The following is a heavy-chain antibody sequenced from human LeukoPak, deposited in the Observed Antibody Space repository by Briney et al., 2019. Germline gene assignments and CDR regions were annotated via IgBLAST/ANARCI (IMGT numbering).Heavy chain of an antibody. Sequence: PSETLSLTCTVSGGSISSSSYYWGWIRQPPGKGPEWIGSIYYSGSTYYNPSLKSRVTISVDTSKNQFSLKLSSVTAADTAVYYCARVTYDFWSGSQDYWGQGTLVTVSS. J-gene: IGHJ4*02. D-gene: IGHD3-3*01. CDR1: GGSISSSSYY. CDR3: ARVTYDFWSGSQDY. V-gene: IGHV4-39*01. CDR2: IYYSGST.